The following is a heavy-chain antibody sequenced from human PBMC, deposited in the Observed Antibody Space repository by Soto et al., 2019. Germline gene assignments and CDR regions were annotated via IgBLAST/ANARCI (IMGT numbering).Heavy chain of an antibody. V-gene: IGHV3-66*01. CDR2: IFNGGDT. D-gene: IGHD2-15*01. Sequence: EVQLVESGGGLVQPGGSLRLSCAASGLIVSSTYMSWVRQAPGKGLEWVSVIFNGGDTPYADSVKGSFSLSRDISNNTLHLQMSSLSVEDTAVYYCAREPRYCSGGSCSITGDAFDIWGQGTMVTFSS. J-gene: IGHJ3*02. CDR3: AREPRYCSGGSCSITGDAFDI. CDR1: GLIVSSTY.